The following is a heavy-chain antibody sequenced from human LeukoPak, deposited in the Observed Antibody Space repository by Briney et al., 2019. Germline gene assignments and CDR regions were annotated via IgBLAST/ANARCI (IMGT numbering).Heavy chain of an antibody. CDR3: ARDVGYCSSTSCYRAGGY. Sequence: SETLSLTCAVSGYSISSGYYWSWIRQPPGKGLEWIGYIYYSGSTNYNPSLKSRVTISVDTSKNQFSLKLSSVTAADTAVYYCARDVGYCSSTSCYRAGGYWGQGTLVTVSS. CDR1: GYSISSGYY. J-gene: IGHJ4*02. V-gene: IGHV4-61*01. D-gene: IGHD2-2*01. CDR2: IYYSGST.